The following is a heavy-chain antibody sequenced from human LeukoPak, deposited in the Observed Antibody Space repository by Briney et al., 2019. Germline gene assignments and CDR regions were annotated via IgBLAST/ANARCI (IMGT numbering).Heavy chain of an antibody. D-gene: IGHD3-10*02. Sequence: GGSLRLSCAASGFAFSSYEMNWVRQAPGKGLEWVSSISSSSSYIYYADSVKGRFTISRDNAKNSLYLQMNSLRAEDTAVYYCAELGITMIGGVWGKGTTVTISS. CDR1: GFAFSSYE. CDR2: ISSSSSYI. CDR3: AELGITMIGGV. V-gene: IGHV3-21*01. J-gene: IGHJ6*04.